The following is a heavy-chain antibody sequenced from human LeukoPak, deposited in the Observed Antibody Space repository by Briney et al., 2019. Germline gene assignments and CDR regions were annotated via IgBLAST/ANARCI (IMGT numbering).Heavy chain of an antibody. Sequence: PSETLSLTCAVYGGSFSGYYWSWIRQPPGKGLEWIGEINHSGSTSYNPSLKSRVTISVDTSKNQFSLKLSSVTAADTAVYYCARGRTVTTRYYYYYMDVWGKGTTVTVSS. D-gene: IGHD4-11*01. V-gene: IGHV4-34*01. CDR1: GGSFSGYY. CDR2: INHSGST. J-gene: IGHJ6*03. CDR3: ARGRTVTTRYYYYYMDV.